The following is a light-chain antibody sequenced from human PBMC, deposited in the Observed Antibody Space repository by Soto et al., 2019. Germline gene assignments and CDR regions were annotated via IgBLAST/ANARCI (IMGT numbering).Light chain of an antibody. J-gene: IGKJ1*01. CDR2: VAS. CDR1: QGISNY. V-gene: IGKV1-27*01. Sequence: IRMTQSPSSLSASVGDRVTITCRASQGISNYLAWYQQKPGKVPKLLIYVASTLQSGVPSRFSGSGSGTDFTLTISSLQPEDVATYYCQKYNSAPRWTFGQGTKVDIK. CDR3: QKYNSAPRWT.